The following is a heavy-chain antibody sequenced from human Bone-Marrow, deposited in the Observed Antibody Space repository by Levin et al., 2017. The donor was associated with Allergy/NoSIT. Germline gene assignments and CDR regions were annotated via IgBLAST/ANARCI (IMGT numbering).Heavy chain of an antibody. J-gene: IGHJ4*02. V-gene: IGHV2-5*02. CDR1: GFSLSTSGVG. CDR3: AHIPQSTMVRGFRPFYFDY. Sequence: QTLSLTCTFSGFSLSTSGVGVGWIRQPPGKALEWLALIYWDDDKRYSPSLKSRLTITKDTSKNQVVLTMTNMDPVDTATYYCAHIPQSTMVRGFRPFYFDYWGQGTLVTVSS. D-gene: IGHD3-10*01. CDR2: IYWDDDK.